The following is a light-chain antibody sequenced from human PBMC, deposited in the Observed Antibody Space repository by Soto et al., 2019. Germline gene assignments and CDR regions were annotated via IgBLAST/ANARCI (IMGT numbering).Light chain of an antibody. J-gene: IGKJ1*01. Sequence: ESVLTQAAATLSLYPGERATLSCRASQSVSNYLGWYQQKPGQAPRLLVYDASKRATGIPARFSGSGSGTDFTLTISSLEPEDFAVYYCQQRRNWPRTFGQGTKV. V-gene: IGKV3-11*01. CDR1: QSVSNY. CDR3: QQRRNWPRT. CDR2: DAS.